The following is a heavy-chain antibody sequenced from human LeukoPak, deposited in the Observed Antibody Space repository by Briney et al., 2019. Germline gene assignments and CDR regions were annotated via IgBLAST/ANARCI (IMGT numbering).Heavy chain of an antibody. CDR3: ARDPVRGGYYDILTGYLIY. D-gene: IGHD3-9*01. CDR1: GGSISSSSYY. CDR2: IYYSGST. V-gene: IGHV4-39*07. Sequence: SETLSLTCTVSGGSISSSSYYWGWIRQPPGKGLEWIGSIYYSGSTNYNPSLKSRVTISVDKSKNQFSLKLSSVTAADTAVYYCARDPVRGGYYDILTGYLIYWGQGTLVTVSS. J-gene: IGHJ4*02.